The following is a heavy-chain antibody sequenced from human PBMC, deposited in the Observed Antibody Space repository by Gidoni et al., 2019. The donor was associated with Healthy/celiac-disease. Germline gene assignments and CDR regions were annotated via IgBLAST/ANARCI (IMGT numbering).Heavy chain of an antibody. CDR1: GGSFSGYY. D-gene: IGHD6-19*01. CDR3: ASSYSSGWYGVWVL. V-gene: IGHV4-34*01. J-gene: IGHJ4*02. CDR2: INHSGST. Sequence: QVQLQQWGAGLLKPSETLSLTCAVYGGSFSGYYWSWIRQPPGKGLEWIGEINHSGSTNYNPSLKSRVTISVDTSKNQFSLKLSSVTAADTAVYYCASSYSSGWYGVWVLWGQGTLVTVSS.